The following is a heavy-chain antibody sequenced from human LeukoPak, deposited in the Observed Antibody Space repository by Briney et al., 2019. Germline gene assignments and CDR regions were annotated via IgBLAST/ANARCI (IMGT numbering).Heavy chain of an antibody. V-gene: IGHV4-59*01. CDR2: VYYSGTT. Sequence: SETLSLTCTVSGGSISYYYWSWIRQSPGEGLEWIGYVYYSGTTNYNPSLKSRVTISVDTSKNQFSLQLRSVAAADTAVYYCAREDPQTRVPEGMDVWGQGTTVTVSS. J-gene: IGHJ6*02. D-gene: IGHD4/OR15-4a*01. CDR1: GGSISYYY. CDR3: AREDPQTRVPEGMDV.